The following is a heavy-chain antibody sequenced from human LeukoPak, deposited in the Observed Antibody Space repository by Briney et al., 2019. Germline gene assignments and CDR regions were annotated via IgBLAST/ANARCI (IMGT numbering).Heavy chain of an antibody. V-gene: IGHV3-23*01. J-gene: IGHJ4*01. D-gene: IGHD2-2*01. CDR2: ISGSGGST. Sequence: GGSLRLSCAASGFTFSCYAMSWVRQAPGKGLEWVSAISGSGGSTYYADSVKGRFTISRDNSKNTRYLQMNSHRAVYSCVYYRTKDLKRPAAAPRDYWGQGTLVTVSS. CDR1: GFTFSCYA. CDR3: TKDLKRPAAAPRDY.